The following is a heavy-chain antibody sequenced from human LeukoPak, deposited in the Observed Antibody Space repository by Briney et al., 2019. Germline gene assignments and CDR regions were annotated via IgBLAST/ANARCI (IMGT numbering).Heavy chain of an antibody. CDR2: IKQDGSEK. J-gene: IGHJ4*02. CDR3: ARDPYSGSYYGFDY. V-gene: IGHV3-7*03. CDR1: GFTFSSYW. Sequence: PGGSLRLSCAASGFTFSSYWMSWVRQAPGKGLEWVANIKQDGSEKYYVDSVKGRFTISRDNAKNSLYLQMNSLRAEDTAVYYCARDPYSGSYYGFDYWGQGTLVTVSS. D-gene: IGHD1-26*01.